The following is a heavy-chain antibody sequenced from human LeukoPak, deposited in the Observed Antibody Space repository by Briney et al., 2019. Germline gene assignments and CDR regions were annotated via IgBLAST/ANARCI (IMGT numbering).Heavy chain of an antibody. CDR2: ISSSSSYI. Sequence: PGGSLRLSCAASGFTFSSYSMNWVRQAPGKGLEWVSSISSSSSYIYYADSVKGRFTISRDNAKNSLYLQMNSLRAEDTAVYYCARDDKRGYSGYDYNYWGQGTLVTVSS. CDR3: ARDDKRGYSGYDYNY. J-gene: IGHJ4*02. V-gene: IGHV3-21*01. CDR1: GFTFSSYS. D-gene: IGHD5-12*01.